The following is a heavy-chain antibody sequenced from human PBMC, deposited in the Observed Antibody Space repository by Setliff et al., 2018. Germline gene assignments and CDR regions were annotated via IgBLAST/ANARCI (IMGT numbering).Heavy chain of an antibody. CDR3: ANYYYDSSGYDHGMDV. CDR1: GFTFSSYW. J-gene: IGHJ6*02. Sequence: GESLSLSCAASGFTFSSYWMGWVRQAPGKGLEWVANIKQEGSEKYYVDSVKGRFTISRDNAKNSLYLQMNSLRAEDTAVYYCANYYYDSSGYDHGMDVWGQGTTVTVSS. CDR2: IKQEGSEK. D-gene: IGHD3-22*01. V-gene: IGHV3-7*01.